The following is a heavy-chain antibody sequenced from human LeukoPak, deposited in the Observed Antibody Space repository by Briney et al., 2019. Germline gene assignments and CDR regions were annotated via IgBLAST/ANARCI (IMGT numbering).Heavy chain of an antibody. CDR1: GGSISTSNYY. J-gene: IGHJ4*02. CDR3: AKDLGLRVWGNYRPPAFDY. D-gene: IGHD3-16*02. Sequence: SETLSLTCTVSGGSISTSNYYWGWIRQPPGKGLEWIGNIFYSGSTYYSPSLKSRVTISLDTSRNQFSLKLTSVTAADTAVYYCAKDLGLRVWGNYRPPAFDYWGQGTLVTVSS. CDR2: IFYSGST. V-gene: IGHV4-39*07.